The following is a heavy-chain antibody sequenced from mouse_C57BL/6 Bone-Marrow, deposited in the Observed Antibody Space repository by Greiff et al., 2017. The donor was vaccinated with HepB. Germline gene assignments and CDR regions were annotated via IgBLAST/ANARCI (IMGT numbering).Heavy chain of an antibody. D-gene: IGHD1-1*01. J-gene: IGHJ4*01. CDR3: ARGLTTPGY. CDR2: ISDGGSYT. V-gene: IGHV5-4*01. CDR1: GFTFSSYA. Sequence: EVRGVESGGGLVKPGGSLKLSCAASGFTFSSYAMSWVRQTPEKRLEWVATISDGGSYTYYPDNVKGRFTISRDNAKNNLYLQMSHLKSEDTAMYYCARGLTTPGYWGQGTSVTVSS.